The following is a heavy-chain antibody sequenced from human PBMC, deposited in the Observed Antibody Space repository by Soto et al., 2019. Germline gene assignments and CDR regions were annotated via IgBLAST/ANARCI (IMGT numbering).Heavy chain of an antibody. J-gene: IGHJ4*02. V-gene: IGHV1-18*04. D-gene: IGHD2-15*01. Sequence: QVQLVQSGAEVKKPGASVKVSCKASGYTFTSYGISWVRQAPGQGLEWMGWISAYNGNTNYAQKLQGRATMTTDTSTSTAYMELRSLRSDDTAVYYCGGGCSGGSCHPGAIDYWGQGTLVTVSS. CDR2: ISAYNGNT. CDR1: GYTFTSYG. CDR3: GGGCSGGSCHPGAIDY.